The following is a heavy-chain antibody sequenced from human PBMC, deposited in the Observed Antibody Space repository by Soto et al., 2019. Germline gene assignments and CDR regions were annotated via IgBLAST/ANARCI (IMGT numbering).Heavy chain of an antibody. D-gene: IGHD6-19*01. J-gene: IGHJ4*02. CDR3: ARDEGSGWFVY. CDR2: LNAGNGNT. V-gene: IGHV1-3*01. CDR1: GYTFTNYA. Sequence: ASVKVSCKASGYTFTNYAMHWVRQAPGQRLEWMGWLNAGNGNTKYSQKFQGRVTITRDTSASTAYMELSSLRSEDTAVYYCARDEGSGWFVYWGQGTLVTVSS.